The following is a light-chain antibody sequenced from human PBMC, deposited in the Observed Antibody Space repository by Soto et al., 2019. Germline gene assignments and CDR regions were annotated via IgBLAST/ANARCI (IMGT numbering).Light chain of an antibody. J-gene: IGKJ3*01. CDR1: QSVGSN. Sequence: EIVMTQSPATLSVSPGEGGTLSCRASQSVGSNLAWYQQKPGQAPRLILFTASTRATGVPDTFTGSGSGTEFTLTISSLQSEDLAVYYCQQYKSWPFTFGPGTKVDI. CDR3: QQYKSWPFT. V-gene: IGKV3-15*01. CDR2: TAS.